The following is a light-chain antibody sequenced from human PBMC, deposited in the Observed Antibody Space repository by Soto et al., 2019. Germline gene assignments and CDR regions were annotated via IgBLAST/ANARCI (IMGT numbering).Light chain of an antibody. J-gene: IGKJ2*01. CDR2: DVS. V-gene: IGKV3D-20*02. Sequence: EIVLTQSPGTLSLSPGERATLSCRASQSVSSYLAWYQQKAGQAPRLLMYDVSIRATGIPDRFSGSGSGTDFTLTIGRLEPEDFAVYYGQQFADSYTFGQGTKLEIK. CDR1: QSVSSY. CDR3: QQFADSYT.